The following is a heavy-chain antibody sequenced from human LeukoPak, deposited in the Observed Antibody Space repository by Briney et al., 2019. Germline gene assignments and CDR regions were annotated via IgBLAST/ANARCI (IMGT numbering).Heavy chain of an antibody. Sequence: PGGSLRLSCAASGFTFSSYAMSWVRQAPGKGLEWVANIKQDGSEKYYVDSVKGRFTISRDNAKNSLYLQMNSLRAEDTAVYYCARDSVVPAAIWAFDIWGQGTMVTVSS. CDR2: IKQDGSEK. D-gene: IGHD2-2*02. V-gene: IGHV3-7*01. CDR1: GFTFSSYA. CDR3: ARDSVVPAAIWAFDI. J-gene: IGHJ3*02.